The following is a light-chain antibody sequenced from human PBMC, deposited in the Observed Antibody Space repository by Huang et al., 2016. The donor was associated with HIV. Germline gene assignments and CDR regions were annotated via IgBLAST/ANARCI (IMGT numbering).Light chain of an antibody. Sequence: DIQMTQSPSSLSASVGDRVTITCQASQDIRKYLNWYQQKPRRAPKLLIYDSSNLEGGVPSRFSGSGSGTNFTFTISSLHPEDIATYYCQQYDNLYIFGQGTKVEIK. V-gene: IGKV1-33*01. J-gene: IGKJ1*01. CDR1: QDIRKY. CDR2: DSS. CDR3: QQYDNLYI.